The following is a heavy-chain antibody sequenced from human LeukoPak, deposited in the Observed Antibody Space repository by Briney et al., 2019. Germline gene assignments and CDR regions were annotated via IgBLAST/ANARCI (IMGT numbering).Heavy chain of an antibody. CDR2: IIPILGIA. V-gene: IGHV1-69*04. J-gene: IGHJ4*02. Sequence: SVKVSCKASGGTFSSYAISWVRQAPGQGLEWMGRIIPILGIANYAQKFQGRVTITADKSTSTAYMELSSLRSEDTAVYYCARENTQYYFDYWGQGTLVTVSS. CDR3: ARENTQYYFDY. CDR1: GGTFSSYA.